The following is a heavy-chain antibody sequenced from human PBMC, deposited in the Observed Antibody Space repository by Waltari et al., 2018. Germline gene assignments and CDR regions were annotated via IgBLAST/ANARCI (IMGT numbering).Heavy chain of an antibody. CDR2: VNPTSGGT. CDR1: GYTFTGYY. J-gene: IGHJ4*02. V-gene: IGHV1-2*07. Sequence: QVQLVQSGAEVKKPGASVKVSCKASGYTFTGYYMHWVRRAPGQGLEWMGGVNPTSGGTSNAHKLPGRVTMTRDTSISTAYRELSRLRSDDTAVYYCARVAILDWLLYFWGQGTLVTVSS. D-gene: IGHD3-3*01. CDR3: ARVAILDWLLYF.